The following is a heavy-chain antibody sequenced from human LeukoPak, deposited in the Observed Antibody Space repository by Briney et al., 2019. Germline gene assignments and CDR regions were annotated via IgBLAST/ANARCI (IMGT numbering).Heavy chain of an antibody. D-gene: IGHD1-26*01. CDR2: ISYDGSNK. Sequence: PGGSLRLSCAASGFTFSSYGMHWVRQAPGKGLEWVAVISYDGSNKYYADSVKGRFTISRDNSKNTLYLQMNSLRAEDTAVYYCAKPNAEWELPTQGDWGQGTLVTVSS. J-gene: IGHJ4*02. V-gene: IGHV3-30*18. CDR3: AKPNAEWELPTQGD. CDR1: GFTFSSYG.